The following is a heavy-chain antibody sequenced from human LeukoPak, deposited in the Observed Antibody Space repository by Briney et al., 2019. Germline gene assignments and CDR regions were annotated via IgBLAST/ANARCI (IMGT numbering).Heavy chain of an antibody. CDR2: LSGSGGST. V-gene: IGHV3-23*01. Sequence: GGSLRLSCAASGFTFNTYSLHWVRQAPGKGLEWLSTLSGSGGSTYYADSVKGRFTISRDNSENTLYLQMNSLRAEDTAVYYCAKESTVTPGNVNWFDSWGQGTLVTVSS. CDR1: GFTFNTYS. D-gene: IGHD4-17*01. CDR3: AKESTVTPGNVNWFDS. J-gene: IGHJ5*01.